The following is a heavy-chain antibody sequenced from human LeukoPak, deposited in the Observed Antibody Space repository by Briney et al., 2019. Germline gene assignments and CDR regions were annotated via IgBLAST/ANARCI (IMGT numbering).Heavy chain of an antibody. D-gene: IGHD2-15*01. J-gene: IGHJ3*02. Sequence: RTGGSLRLSCAASGFTFSSYAMHWVRQAPGKGLEWVAVISYDGSNKYYADSVKGRFTISRDNSKNTLYLQMNSLRAEDTAVYYCARDGAYCSGGSCYSWAFDIWGQGTMVTVSS. V-gene: IGHV3-30*04. CDR2: ISYDGSNK. CDR1: GFTFSSYA. CDR3: ARDGAYCSGGSCYSWAFDI.